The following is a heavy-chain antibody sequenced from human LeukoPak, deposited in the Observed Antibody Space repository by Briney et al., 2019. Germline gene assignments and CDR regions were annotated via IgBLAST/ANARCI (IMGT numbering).Heavy chain of an antibody. J-gene: IGHJ4*02. D-gene: IGHD1-26*01. V-gene: IGHV1-2*02. CDR3: ARFSGRSNFDY. Sequence: ASVKVSCRASGYTFSGYFIHWVRQAPGQGLEWMGWIYPNSGGTKYAQKFQGTVTMTRDTSISTLYMELSSLRSDDTAVYYCARFSGRSNFDYWGQGTLVTVYS. CDR2: IYPNSGGT. CDR1: GYTFSGYF.